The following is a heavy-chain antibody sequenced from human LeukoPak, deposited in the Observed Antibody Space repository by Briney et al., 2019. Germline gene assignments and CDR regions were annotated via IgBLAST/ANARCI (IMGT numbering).Heavy chain of an antibody. CDR1: GGSVSSGTYY. CDR3: ASSFGATTFDY. D-gene: IGHD1-26*01. CDR2: IYYSGST. Sequence: PSETLSLTCTVSGGSVSSGTYYWSWLRQPPGKGLEWIGYIYYSGSTNYNPSLKSRVTISVDTSKNQFSLKLSSVTPADTAVYYCASSFGATTFDYWGQGTLVTVSS. J-gene: IGHJ4*02. V-gene: IGHV4-61*01.